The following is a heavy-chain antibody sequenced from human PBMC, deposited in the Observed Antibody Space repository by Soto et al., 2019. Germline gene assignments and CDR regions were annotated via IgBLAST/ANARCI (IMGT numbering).Heavy chain of an antibody. CDR2: TKEDGSEI. CDR3: ARDVGFDYVN. J-gene: IGHJ4*02. V-gene: IGHV3-7*01. CDR1: GFSIASYW. D-gene: IGHD3-16*01. Sequence: EVQLVESGGGLVQPGGSLRISCAVSGFSIASYWMSWVRQAPGKGLEWVATTKEDGSEIYYVDSVRGRFTISRDNAENSLYLQMNSLGAEDTVVYFCARDVGFDYVNWGQGTLVTVSS.